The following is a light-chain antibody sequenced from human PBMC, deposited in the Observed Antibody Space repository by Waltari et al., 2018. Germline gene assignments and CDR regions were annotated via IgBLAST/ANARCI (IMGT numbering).Light chain of an antibody. CDR1: SSHIGADYD. CDR3: QSYDYSLRAAV. Sequence: QSVLTQPPSVSGAPGQRVTIPCTGNSSHIGADYDVHWYQQVPGTAPKLLMYVNNNRASGVPARFSGSKSGTSASLAITGLQAEDEADYYCQSYDYSLRAAVFGGGTKLTVL. V-gene: IGLV1-40*01. J-gene: IGLJ2*01. CDR2: VNN.